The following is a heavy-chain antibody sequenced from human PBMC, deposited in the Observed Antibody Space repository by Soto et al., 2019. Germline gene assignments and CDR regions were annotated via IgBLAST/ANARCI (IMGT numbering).Heavy chain of an antibody. CDR3: KRGSHFYNFDY. J-gene: IGHJ4*01. CDR1: GGSISSYY. D-gene: IGHD3-10*01. CDR2: SYSSGST. V-gene: IGHV4-59*01. Sequence: SETLSLTCTVSGGSISSYYWSWIRQPPGKGLEWLGYSYSSGSTNYNPSLKSRVSISLDTSKNQFSLKLTSVTAADTAVYYCKRGSHFYNFDYWGHGTLVTVS.